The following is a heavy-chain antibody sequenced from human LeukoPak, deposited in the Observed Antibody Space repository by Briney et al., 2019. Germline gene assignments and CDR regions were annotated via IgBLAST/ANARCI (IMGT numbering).Heavy chain of an antibody. Sequence: ASVKVSCKASGYTFTSYDMHWVRQAPGQGLEWMGIINPSGDSTSYAQKFQGRVTMTRDTSTSTVYMELSSLRSEDTAVYYCASVLYCGADCCSGRCFFDYWGQGTLVTVSS. J-gene: IGHJ4*02. V-gene: IGHV1-46*01. CDR3: ASVLYCGADCCSGRCFFDY. CDR1: GYTFTSYD. D-gene: IGHD2-21*02. CDR2: INPSGDST.